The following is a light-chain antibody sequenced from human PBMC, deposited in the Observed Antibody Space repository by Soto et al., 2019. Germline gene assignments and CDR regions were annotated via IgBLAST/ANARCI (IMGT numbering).Light chain of an antibody. Sequence: IVMTQSPDSLAVSLGERATINCESSQSILHRSKNYLVWYQQKPGQPPKLLIYWPSTRGSGVPDRFSGSGSETDFTLTISSLQAEDVAVYYCQQYHSSPYTFGQGTKLEIK. CDR2: WPS. V-gene: IGKV4-1*01. CDR1: QSILHRSKNY. J-gene: IGKJ2*01. CDR3: QQYHSSPYT.